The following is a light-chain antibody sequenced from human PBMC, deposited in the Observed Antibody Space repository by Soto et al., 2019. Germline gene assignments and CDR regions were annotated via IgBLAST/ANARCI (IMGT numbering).Light chain of an antibody. CDR3: QQYNNWPPIT. Sequence: VLTQSPATLSVSPGERATLSCRASHGISSHLAWYQQKPGQPPRLLIYGASSRATGVPARFSGSGSGTEFTLTISSLQSEDFGVYYCQQYNNWPPITFDQGTRLEIK. V-gene: IGKV3-15*01. CDR2: GAS. CDR1: HGISSH. J-gene: IGKJ5*01.